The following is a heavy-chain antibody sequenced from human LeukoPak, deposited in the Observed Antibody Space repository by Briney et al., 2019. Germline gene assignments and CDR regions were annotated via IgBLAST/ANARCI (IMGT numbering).Heavy chain of an antibody. Sequence: ASVKVSCQASGYTFPVYYMHWVRQAPGQGLEWMGRINPNSGGTNYPQKFQGRATMTRDTSISTAYMELSRLRSDDTGVYYCARGRYYYDSSGSKRNRGGGYYFDYWGQGTLVTVSS. CDR3: ARGRYYYDSSGSKRNRGGGYYFDY. J-gene: IGHJ4*02. CDR1: GYTFPVYY. V-gene: IGHV1-2*05. CDR2: INPNSGGT. D-gene: IGHD3-22*01.